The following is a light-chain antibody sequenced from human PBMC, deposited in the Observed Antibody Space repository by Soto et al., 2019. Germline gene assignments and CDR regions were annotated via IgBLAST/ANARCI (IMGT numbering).Light chain of an antibody. CDR2: LNSDGSH. J-gene: IGLJ3*02. Sequence: QSVLTQSPSASASLGASVKLTCTLSSGHSSYTIAWHQQQPEKGPRYLMKLNSDGSHSKGDGIPDRFSGSSSGAERYLTISSLQSEDEADYDCQTWGTGIRVFGGGTQLTVL. CDR1: SGHSSYT. V-gene: IGLV4-69*01. CDR3: QTWGTGIRV.